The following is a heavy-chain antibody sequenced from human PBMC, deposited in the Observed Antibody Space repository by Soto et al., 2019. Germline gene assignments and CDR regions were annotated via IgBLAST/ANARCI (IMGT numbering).Heavy chain of an antibody. CDR1: GFTFSYYS. D-gene: IGHD5-18*01. Sequence: GGSMRLSCAASGFTFSYYSMNWVRQAPGKGLEWVANIKQDGSEKYYVDSVKGRFTISRDNAKNSLYLQMNSLRAEDTAVYYCARAYVDTAMVYDYGMDVWGQGTTVTVSS. CDR3: ARAYVDTAMVYDYGMDV. CDR2: IKQDGSEK. J-gene: IGHJ6*02. V-gene: IGHV3-7*04.